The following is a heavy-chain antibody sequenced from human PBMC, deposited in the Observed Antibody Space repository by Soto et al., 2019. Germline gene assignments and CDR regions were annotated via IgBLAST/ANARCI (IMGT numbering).Heavy chain of an antibody. CDR2: INAGNGNT. V-gene: IGHV1-3*01. J-gene: IGHJ2*01. D-gene: IGHD6-19*01. CDR3: GGAGMCNWATGAWYSDL. Sequence: QVQLVQSGAEVKKPGASVTVSCKASGYTFTSYAMHWVRQAPGQRLEWMGWINAGNGNTKYSQKFQGRVTITRDTSTTADYMELSRRRDEATVVYYCGGAGMCNWATGAWYSDLWGHGTLVTVSS. CDR1: GYTFTSYA.